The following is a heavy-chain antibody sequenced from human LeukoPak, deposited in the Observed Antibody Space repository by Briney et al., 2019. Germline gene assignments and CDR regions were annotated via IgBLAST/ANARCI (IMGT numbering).Heavy chain of an antibody. V-gene: IGHV3-30*18. CDR3: AKDRPLYSGSQHFDF. CDR2: ISYDGGAE. D-gene: IGHD1-26*01. Sequence: GGSLRLSCIASGFTFSNYGMHWVRQAPGKGLEWVAVISYDGGAEYFADSVKGRFTISRDNPKNTLYLQMNSLRAEDTAVYYCAKDRPLYSGSQHFDFWGQGTLVTVSP. J-gene: IGHJ4*02. CDR1: GFTFSNYG.